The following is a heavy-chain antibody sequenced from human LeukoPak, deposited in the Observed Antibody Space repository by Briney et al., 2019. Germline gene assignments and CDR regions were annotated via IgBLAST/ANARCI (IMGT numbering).Heavy chain of an antibody. J-gene: IGHJ4*02. V-gene: IGHV4-59*01. Sequence: SETLSLTCTVSGVSISYNYWSWIRQPPGKGLEWIGQIFYTGTTEYNPSLKGRVSMSLDTSKNQFSLRLSSVTAGDTAVYYCARQHGGNYLDFWGQGTLVTVSS. CDR3: ARQHGGNYLDF. CDR2: IFYTGTT. D-gene: IGHD4-23*01. CDR1: GVSISYNY.